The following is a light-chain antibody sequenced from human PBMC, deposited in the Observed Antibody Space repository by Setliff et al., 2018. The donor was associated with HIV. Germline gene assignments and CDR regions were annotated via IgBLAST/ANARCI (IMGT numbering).Light chain of an antibody. Sequence: QSVLTQPASVSGSPGQSITISCTGTSSDVGGYNYVSWYQQHPGKVPKLRIYDVSNRPSGVSNRFSGSKSGNTASLTISGLQAEDEADYYCSSYTSTSTLLVFGTGTKVTVL. V-gene: IGLV2-14*03. CDR2: DVS. J-gene: IGLJ1*01. CDR1: SSDVGGYNY. CDR3: SSYTSTSTLLV.